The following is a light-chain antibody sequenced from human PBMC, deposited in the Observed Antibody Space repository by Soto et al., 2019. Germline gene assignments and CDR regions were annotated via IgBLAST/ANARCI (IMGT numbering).Light chain of an antibody. J-gene: IGKJ1*01. Sequence: DIQMTQSPSTLSASVGDTVTITCRASQSVSRWLAWYQQKPGKAPRLLVYDASTLAIGPPSRFSGSGSGTELTLNITNVPPDDFGTTHCQQYNSYSPTFGPGTQVQMK. CDR1: QSVSRW. CDR3: QQYNSYSPT. CDR2: DAS. V-gene: IGKV1-5*01.